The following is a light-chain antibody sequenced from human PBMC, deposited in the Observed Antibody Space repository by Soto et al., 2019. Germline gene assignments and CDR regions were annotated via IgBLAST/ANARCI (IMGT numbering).Light chain of an antibody. CDR2: SNN. J-gene: IGLJ1*01. Sequence: QSVLTQPPSASGSPGQWVTISCSGTSSNIGGNTVNWYQQLPGTTPKLLIYSNNRRPSGVTDRFSGSKSGTSAALAISGLQSEDEADYYCAAWDDTMSGYVFGRGTKLTVL. CDR3: AAWDDTMSGYV. V-gene: IGLV1-44*01. CDR1: SSNIGGNT.